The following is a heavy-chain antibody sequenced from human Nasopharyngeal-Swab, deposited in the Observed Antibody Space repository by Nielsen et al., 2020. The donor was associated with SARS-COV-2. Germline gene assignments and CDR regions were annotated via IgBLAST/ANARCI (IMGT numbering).Heavy chain of an antibody. D-gene: IGHD1-1*01. CDR3: ASGTYDNAPG. Sequence: GESLKISCAASGFTLSNFRMNWVRQAPGKGLEWVSCISSNSDTKYYADSVKGRFTISRDNAKNSLYLQMNSLRHEDTAVYYCASGTYDNAPGWGQGTLVTVSS. CDR1: GFTLSNFR. V-gene: IGHV3-48*02. CDR2: ISSNSDTK. J-gene: IGHJ4*02.